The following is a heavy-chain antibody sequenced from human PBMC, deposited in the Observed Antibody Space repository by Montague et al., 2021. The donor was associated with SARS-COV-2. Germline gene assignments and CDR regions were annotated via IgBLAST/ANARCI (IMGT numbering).Heavy chain of an antibody. CDR2: IDWDDDK. J-gene: IGHJ4*02. CDR3: ARIRDYDILTGSYSGFDY. D-gene: IGHD3-9*01. V-gene: IGHV2-70*01. CDR1: GFSLSTSGMC. Sequence: PALVKPTQTLTLTCTFSGFSLSTSGMCVSWIRQPPGKALEWLALIDWDDDKYYSTSLKTSLTISKDTSKNQVVLTMTNMDPVDTATYYCARIRDYDILTGSYSGFDYWGQGTLVTVSS.